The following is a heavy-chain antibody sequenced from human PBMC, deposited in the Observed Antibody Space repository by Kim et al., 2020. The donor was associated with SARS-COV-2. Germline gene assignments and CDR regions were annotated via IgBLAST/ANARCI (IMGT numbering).Heavy chain of an antibody. J-gene: IGHJ3*02. CDR3: ARDRVAGTSNAFDI. V-gene: IGHV3-13*01. Sequence: PGSVKGRFTISRENAKNSLYLQMNSLRAGDTAVYYCARDRVAGTSNAFDIWGQGTMVTVSS. D-gene: IGHD6-19*01.